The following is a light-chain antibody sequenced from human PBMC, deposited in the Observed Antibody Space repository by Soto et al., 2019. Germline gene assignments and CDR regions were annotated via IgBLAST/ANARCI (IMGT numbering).Light chain of an antibody. CDR2: GVS. J-gene: IGLJ2*01. CDR3: NSYAGTKNLV. CDR1: GSDIGNYNY. V-gene: IGLV2-14*01. Sequence: QSALTQPASVSGSPGQSITISCTGTGSDIGNYNYVSWYQQYPGKAPKLMIYGVSNRPSGVSNRFSGSKSGNAASLTISGLQAEDEADYYCNSYAGTKNLVFGGGTKLTVL.